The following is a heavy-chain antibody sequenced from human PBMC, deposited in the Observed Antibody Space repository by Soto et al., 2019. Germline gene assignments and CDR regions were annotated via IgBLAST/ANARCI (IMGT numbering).Heavy chain of an antibody. V-gene: IGHV4-30-2*01. CDR2: IYHSGST. Sequence: SETLSLTCAVSGGSISSGGYSWSWIRQPPGKGLEWIGYIYHSGSTYYNPSLKSRVTISVDRSKNQSSLKLSSVTAADTAVYYCARDRGYSYGSYFDYWGQGTLVTVSS. J-gene: IGHJ4*02. CDR1: GGSISSGGYS. D-gene: IGHD5-18*01. CDR3: ARDRGYSYGSYFDY.